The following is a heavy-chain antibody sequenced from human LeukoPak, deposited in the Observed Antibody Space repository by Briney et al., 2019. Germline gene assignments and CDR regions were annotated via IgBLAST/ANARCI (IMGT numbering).Heavy chain of an antibody. CDR3: VAYASGSFDY. D-gene: IGHD6-19*01. Sequence: ASVKVSCKASGYSFTNYDINWVRQASGKGLEWMGWMNPDNGNTAYAQKFQGRVTITTNSSESTAYMELSSLRSEDTAVYYCVAYASGSFDYWGQGTLVSVSS. J-gene: IGHJ4*02. CDR2: MNPDNGNT. V-gene: IGHV1-8*03. CDR1: GYSFTNYD.